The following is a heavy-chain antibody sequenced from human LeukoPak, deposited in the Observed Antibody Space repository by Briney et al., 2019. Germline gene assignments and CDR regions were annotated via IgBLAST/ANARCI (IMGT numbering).Heavy chain of an antibody. V-gene: IGHV4-4*02. CDR3: ARELQGVLIYGMDV. J-gene: IGHJ6*02. CDR2: IYHSGST. CDR1: GGSISSSNW. D-gene: IGHD2-21*02. Sequence: SGTLSLTCAVSGGSISSSNWWSWVRQPPGKGLEWIGEIYHSGSTNYNPSLKSRVTISVDKSKNQFSLKLSSVTAADTAVYYCARELQGVLIYGMDVWGQGTTVTVSS.